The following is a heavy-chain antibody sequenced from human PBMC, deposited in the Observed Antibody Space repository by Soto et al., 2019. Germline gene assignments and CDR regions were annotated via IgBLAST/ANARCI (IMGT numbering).Heavy chain of an antibody. V-gene: IGHV2-5*01. D-gene: IGHD5-18*01. CDR1: GLSLSTFGMG. J-gene: IGHJ4*02. CDR3: VNSPDSSASDY. Sequence: SGPTLVNPTQTLTLTCTFSGLSLSTFGMGVGWIRQPPGKALEWLALIYWNDDKRYSPSLNSRLTIAKDTSKNLVVLTMTNVDPVDAATYYCVNSPDSSASDYGGQGTLVTVSS. CDR2: IYWNDDK.